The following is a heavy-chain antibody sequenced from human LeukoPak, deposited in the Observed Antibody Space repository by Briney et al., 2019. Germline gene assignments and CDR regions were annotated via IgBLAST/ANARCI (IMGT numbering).Heavy chain of an antibody. V-gene: IGHV1-46*01. CDR1: GYTFINYY. D-gene: IGHD2-21*02. Sequence: ASVKVSCKASGYTFINYYIQWVRQSPGQGLEWVGLINPSGGGTSTAQKFQGRVAMTRDTSTSAVYMELSRLRSQDTAVYYCARVKSCGGDCYFLDHWGQGTLVTVYS. CDR2: INPSGGGT. J-gene: IGHJ4*02. CDR3: ARVKSCGGDCYFLDH.